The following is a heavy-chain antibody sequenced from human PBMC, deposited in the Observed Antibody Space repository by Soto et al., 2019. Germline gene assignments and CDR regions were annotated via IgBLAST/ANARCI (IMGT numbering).Heavy chain of an antibody. CDR2: INHSGST. D-gene: IGHD2-21*02. J-gene: IGHJ4*02. CDR1: GGSFSGYY. CDR3: AREEDYGGNSRTDY. V-gene: IGHV4-34*01. Sequence: QVQLQQWGAGLLKPSETLSLTCAVYGGSFSGYYWSWIRQPPGKGLEWIGEINHSGSTNYNPSLKSRVTISVDTSKNQFSLKLSSVTAADTAVYYCAREEDYGGNSRTDYWGQGTLVTVSS.